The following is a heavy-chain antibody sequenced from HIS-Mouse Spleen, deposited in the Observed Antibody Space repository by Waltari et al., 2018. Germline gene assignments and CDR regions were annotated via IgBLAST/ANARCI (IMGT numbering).Heavy chain of an antibody. CDR1: GYSFTSYW. J-gene: IGHJ3*02. CDR2: LDTGDSVP. V-gene: IGHV5-51*03. D-gene: IGHD6-13*01. Sequence: EVQLVQSGAEVKKPGESLKISCKGSGYSFTSYWIGWVRQMPGKGLEWMGSLDTGDSVPSYSPSFQGQVTISADKSISTAYLQWSSLKASDTAMYYCARRDSSSWYRAFDIWGQGTMVTVSS. CDR3: ARRDSSSWYRAFDI.